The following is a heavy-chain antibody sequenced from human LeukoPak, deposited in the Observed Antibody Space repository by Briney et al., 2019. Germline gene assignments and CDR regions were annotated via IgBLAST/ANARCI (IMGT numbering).Heavy chain of an antibody. Sequence: GGSLRLSCAASGFTFSSYTMSWVREAPGKGLEWVSSISSSINYIYHADSVKGRFTISRDDAQNSVYLQMNSLKDEDTAVHYCARSRTSSPYDKNLNFWGQGTLVIVSS. CDR2: ISSSINYI. J-gene: IGHJ4*02. D-gene: IGHD1-14*01. CDR1: GFTFSSYT. V-gene: IGHV3-21*01. CDR3: ARSRTSSPYDKNLNF.